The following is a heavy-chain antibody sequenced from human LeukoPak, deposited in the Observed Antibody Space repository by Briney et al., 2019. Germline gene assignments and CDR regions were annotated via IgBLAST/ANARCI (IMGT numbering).Heavy chain of an antibody. D-gene: IGHD5-12*01. CDR2: IRYDGSNK. J-gene: IGHJ6*03. CDR1: GFTFSSYG. Sequence: GGSLRLSCAVSGFTFSSYGMHWARQARGKGLEGVAFIRYDGSNKYYADSVKGRFTISRDNSKNTLYLQMKSLRAEDTAVYYCAKGGGYEAQYYYYYLDVWGKGTTVTISS. V-gene: IGHV3-30*02. CDR3: AKGGGYEAQYYYYYLDV.